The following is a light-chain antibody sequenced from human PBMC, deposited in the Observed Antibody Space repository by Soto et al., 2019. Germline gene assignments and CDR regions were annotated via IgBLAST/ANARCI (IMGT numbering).Light chain of an antibody. Sequence: EIVMTQSPATLSVSPGDRATLSCRASESVTISLAWYQQKPGQPPRLLIYAASTRATDVPARFSGGGSETEFTLTISSLQSEDFAVYFCQQYNIWPLWTFDQGTKVDI. CDR3: QQYNIWPLWT. J-gene: IGKJ1*01. CDR2: AAS. CDR1: ESVTIS. V-gene: IGKV3-15*01.